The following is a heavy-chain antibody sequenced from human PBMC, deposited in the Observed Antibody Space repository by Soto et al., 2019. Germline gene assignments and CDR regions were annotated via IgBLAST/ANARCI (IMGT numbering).Heavy chain of an antibody. CDR3: ARDRGGYGNFDY. D-gene: IGHD5-12*01. V-gene: IGHV4-31*03. CDR1: GGSISSGGYY. Sequence: QVQLQESGPGLVKFSQTLSLTCTVSGGSISSGGYYWNWIRQHPGRGLEWIGYIHYNCGTYGLPSLGSRGTISGDTSKNQFSLKLTSVTAADTAVYYCARDRGGYGNFDYWGQGTLVTVSS. J-gene: IGHJ4*02. CDR2: IHYNCGT.